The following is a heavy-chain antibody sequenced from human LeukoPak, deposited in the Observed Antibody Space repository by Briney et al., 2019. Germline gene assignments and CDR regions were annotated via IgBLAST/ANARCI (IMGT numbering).Heavy chain of an antibody. CDR3: AKDVREQRVDPYYYYGMDV. V-gene: IGHV3-30*18. J-gene: IGHJ6*01. CDR1: GFTFSSYG. CDR2: ISYDGSNK. Sequence: PAGTLSLTCAASGFTFSSYGMHWVRQPPGKGLEWVAVISYDGSNKYYADPVKARFTISRDNSKNTLYLQMNSLRAEDTAVYYCAKDVREQRVDPYYYYGMDVWGQGTTVTASS. D-gene: IGHD6-13*01.